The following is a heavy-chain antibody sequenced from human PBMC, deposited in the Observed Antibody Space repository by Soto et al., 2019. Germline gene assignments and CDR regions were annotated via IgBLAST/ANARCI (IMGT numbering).Heavy chain of an antibody. V-gene: IGHV4-4*07. Sequence: SETLSLTCTVSGGSISSYYWSWIRQPAGKGLEWIGRIYTSGSTNYNPSLKSRVTMSVDTSKNQFSLKLSSVTAADTAVYYCVRDLVGFIYCSSTRCYTTYYYYGLDVWGQGTTVTVSS. CDR1: GGSISSYY. CDR2: IYTSGST. J-gene: IGHJ6*02. D-gene: IGHD2-2*01. CDR3: VRDLVGFIYCSSTRCYTTYYYYGLDV.